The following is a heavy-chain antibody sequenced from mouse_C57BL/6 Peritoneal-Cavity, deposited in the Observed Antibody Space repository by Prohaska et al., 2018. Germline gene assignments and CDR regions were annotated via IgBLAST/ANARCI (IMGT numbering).Heavy chain of an antibody. Sequence: DVQLQESGPGLVKPSQSLSLTCSVTGYSITTGSYWNWIRQFPGNKLEWMGYMSYDGSNNYNPSLKNGISSTRETSKNQFFLKLKSVTTEDTATYYCARDYYGSFDYWGQGTTLTVSS. D-gene: IGHD1-1*01. V-gene: IGHV3-6*01. J-gene: IGHJ2*01. CDR2: MSYDGSN. CDR1: GYSITTGSY. CDR3: ARDYYGSFDY.